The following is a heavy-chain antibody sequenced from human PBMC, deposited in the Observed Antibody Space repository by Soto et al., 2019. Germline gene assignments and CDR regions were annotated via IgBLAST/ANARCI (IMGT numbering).Heavy chain of an antibody. CDR2: ISGSGGST. J-gene: IGHJ5*02. CDR1: GFPFSSYA. CDR3: AKLPWEVAPS. Sequence: GGSLRLSCAASGFPFSSYAMTWVRQAPGKGLEWVSLISGSGGSTYYADSVKGRFIISRDNARNTVYLQMNSLEAEDTAVYYCAKLPWEVAPSWGQGTLVTVSS. D-gene: IGHD1-26*01. V-gene: IGHV3-23*01.